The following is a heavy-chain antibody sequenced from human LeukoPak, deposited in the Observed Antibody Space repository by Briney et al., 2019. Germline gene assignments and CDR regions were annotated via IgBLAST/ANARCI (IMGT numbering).Heavy chain of an antibody. CDR3: AKGHLMITFAFDI. V-gene: IGHV3-23*01. Sequence: GGSLRLSCAASGFTFSSYAMSWVRQAPGKGLEWVSAIIGIGGSTYYADSVKGRFTISRDNSKNTLYVQMNSLRAEDTAVYYCAKGHLMITFAFDIWGQGTMVTVSS. CDR2: IIGIGGST. J-gene: IGHJ3*02. D-gene: IGHD3-16*01. CDR1: GFTFSSYA.